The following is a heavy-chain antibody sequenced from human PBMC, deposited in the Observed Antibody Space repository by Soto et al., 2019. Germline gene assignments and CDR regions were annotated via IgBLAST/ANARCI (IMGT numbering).Heavy chain of an antibody. J-gene: IGHJ3*02. CDR1: GGTFSSYA. D-gene: IGHD3-22*01. Sequence: ASVKVSCKASGGTFSSYAISWVRQAPGQGLEWMGGIIPIFGTANYAQKFQGRVTITADESTSTAYMELSSLRSEDTAVYYCARATYYYDSSGYTFDAFDIWGQGTMVTVSS. CDR2: IIPIFGTA. CDR3: ARATYYYDSSGYTFDAFDI. V-gene: IGHV1-69*13.